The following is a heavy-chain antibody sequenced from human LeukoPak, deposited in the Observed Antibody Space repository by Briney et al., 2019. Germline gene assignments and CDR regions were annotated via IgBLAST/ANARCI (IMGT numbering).Heavy chain of an antibody. Sequence: PSETLSLTCAVYGGSFSGYYWSWIRQPPGKGLEWIGEINHSGSTNYNPSLKSRVTISVDRSKNQFSLKLSSVTAADTAVYYCARELTPSGYYYFDYWGQGTLVTVSS. D-gene: IGHD3-22*01. CDR1: GGSFSGYY. J-gene: IGHJ4*02. CDR2: INHSGST. V-gene: IGHV4-34*01. CDR3: ARELTPSGYYYFDY.